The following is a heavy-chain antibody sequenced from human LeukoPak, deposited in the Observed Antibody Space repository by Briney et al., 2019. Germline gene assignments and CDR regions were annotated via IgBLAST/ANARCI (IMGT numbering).Heavy chain of an antibody. J-gene: IGHJ5*02. D-gene: IGHD3-10*01. CDR1: VYTFTSYY. V-gene: IGHV1-46*01. Sequence: ASVKVSCKASVYTFTSYYMHWVRQAPGQGLEWMGIINLSGGSTSYAQKFQGRVTVTRDRSTSTVYMELSSLRSEDTAVYYCARGMVRGSNWFDPWGQGTLVTVSS. CDR3: ARGMVRGSNWFDP. CDR2: INLSGGST.